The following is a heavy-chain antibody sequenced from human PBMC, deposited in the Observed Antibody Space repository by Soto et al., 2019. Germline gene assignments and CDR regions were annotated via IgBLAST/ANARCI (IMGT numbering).Heavy chain of an antibody. D-gene: IGHD1-26*01. V-gene: IGHV1-2*04. J-gene: IGHJ6*02. CDR3: ARVEHGKYYYYGMDV. CDR1: GYTFTGYY. Sequence: ASVKVSCKASGYTFTGYYMHWVRQAPGQGLEWMGWINPNSGGTNYARKFQGWVTMTRDTSISTAYVELSRLRSDDTAVYYCARVEHGKYYYYGMDVWGQGTTVTVSS. CDR2: INPNSGGT.